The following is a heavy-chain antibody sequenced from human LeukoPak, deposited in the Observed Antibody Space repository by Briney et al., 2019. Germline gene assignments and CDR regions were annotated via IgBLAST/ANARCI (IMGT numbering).Heavy chain of an antibody. Sequence: GGSLRLSCAASGFTFSSYAMSWVRQAPGKGLEWVSAISGSGGSTYYADSAKGRFTISRDNSKNTLYLQMNSLRAEDTAVYYCAKDAREYQLLWNYYYGMDVWGQGTTVTVSS. CDR2: ISGSGGST. V-gene: IGHV3-23*01. D-gene: IGHD2-2*01. CDR3: AKDAREYQLLWNYYYGMDV. J-gene: IGHJ6*02. CDR1: GFTFSSYA.